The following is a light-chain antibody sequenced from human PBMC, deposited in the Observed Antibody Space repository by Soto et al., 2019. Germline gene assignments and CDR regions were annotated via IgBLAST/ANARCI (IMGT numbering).Light chain of an antibody. CDR1: QSVSSY. CDR3: KQRSSGVGLP. J-gene: IGKJ4*01. Sequence: EIVLTQSPATLSLSPGERATLSCRASQSVSSYLAWYQQKPGQAPRLLIYDASNRATGIPARFSGSGSGTDFALTISSLEPEEFAVYYCKQRSSGVGLPWGGGTNVEIK. CDR2: DAS. V-gene: IGKV3-11*01.